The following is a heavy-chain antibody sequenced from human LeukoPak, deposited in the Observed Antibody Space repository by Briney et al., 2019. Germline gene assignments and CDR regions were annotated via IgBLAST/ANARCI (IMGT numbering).Heavy chain of an antibody. J-gene: IGHJ4*02. CDR2: ISYDGSNK. D-gene: IGHD6-6*01. CDR1: GFTFTSYA. Sequence: GGSLRLSCAASGFTFTSYAMHWVRQAPGKGLEWVAVISYDGSNKYYADSVKGRFTISRDNSKNTLYLQMNSLRAEDTAVYYCANLPYSSSSSLDYWGQGTLVTVSS. V-gene: IGHV3-30-3*01. CDR3: ANLPYSSSSSLDY.